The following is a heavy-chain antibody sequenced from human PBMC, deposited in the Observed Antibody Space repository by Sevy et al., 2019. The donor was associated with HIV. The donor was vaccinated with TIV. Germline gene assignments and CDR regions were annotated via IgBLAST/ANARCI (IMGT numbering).Heavy chain of an antibody. CDR3: ARDYYSSRTGVGLSSGGMDV. V-gene: IGHV4-61*01. CDR2: IYYSGST. Sequence: SETLSLTCTVSGGSVSSGSYYWSWIRQPPGKGLEWIGYIYYSGSTNYNPSLKSRVTISVDTSKNQFSLKLSSVTAAATAVYYCARDYYSSRTGVGLSSGGMDVWGQGTTVTVSS. CDR1: GGSVSSGSYY. D-gene: IGHD3-10*01. J-gene: IGHJ6*02.